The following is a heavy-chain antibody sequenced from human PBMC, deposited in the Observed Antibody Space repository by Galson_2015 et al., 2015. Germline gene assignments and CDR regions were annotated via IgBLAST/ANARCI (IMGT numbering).Heavy chain of an antibody. CDR2: ISAYNGNT. V-gene: IGHV1-18*01. CDR1: GYTFTSYG. J-gene: IGHJ5*02. Sequence: SVKVSCKASGYTFTSYGISWGRQAPGQGLEWMGWISAYNGNTNYAQKVQGRVTMTTDTSTSTAYMELRSLRSDDTAVYYCARSLAAAGTGGWFDPWGQGTLVTVSS. D-gene: IGHD6-13*01. CDR3: ARSLAAAGTGGWFDP.